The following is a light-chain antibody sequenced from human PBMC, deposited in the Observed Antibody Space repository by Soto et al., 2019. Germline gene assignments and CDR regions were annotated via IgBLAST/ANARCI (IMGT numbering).Light chain of an antibody. V-gene: IGKV1-5*03. CDR2: KAS. CDR3: QQYNAYPLT. CDR1: QSITSW. J-gene: IGKJ3*01. Sequence: DIQMTQSPSTLSASVGDRVTITCRASQSITSWLAWYQQKPGKAPNLLIFKASSLESGVPSRFSGSGSGTEFTLSISSLQPDDSATYYCQQYNAYPLTFGPGTKVDIK.